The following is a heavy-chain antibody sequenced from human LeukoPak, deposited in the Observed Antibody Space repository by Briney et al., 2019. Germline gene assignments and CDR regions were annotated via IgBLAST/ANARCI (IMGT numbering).Heavy chain of an antibody. Sequence: ASVKVSCKASGYTFTSYYMHWVRQAPGQGLEWMGIINPSGGSTSYAQKFQGRVTMTRDTSTSTVYMELSSLRSEDTAVYYCARDQHRVLEGYCSGTSCYGWGTFDYWGQGTLVTVSS. CDR1: GYTFTSYY. D-gene: IGHD2-2*01. J-gene: IGHJ4*02. CDR3: ARDQHRVLEGYCSGTSCYGWGTFDY. V-gene: IGHV1-46*01. CDR2: INPSGGST.